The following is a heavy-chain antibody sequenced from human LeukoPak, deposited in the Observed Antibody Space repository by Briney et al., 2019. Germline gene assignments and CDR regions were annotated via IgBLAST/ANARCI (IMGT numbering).Heavy chain of an antibody. CDR1: GFTFNNYA. Sequence: PGGSLRLSCSASGFTFNNYALTWVRQTPGKGLECVSAISGDGVSPYYADSVRGRFTISRDNSKNTLYLQMNSLRDEDTAVYYCAKGGDYKPFEMWGQGTMVTVSS. J-gene: IGHJ3*02. CDR2: ISGDGVSP. D-gene: IGHD4-17*01. V-gene: IGHV3-23*01. CDR3: AKGGDYKPFEM.